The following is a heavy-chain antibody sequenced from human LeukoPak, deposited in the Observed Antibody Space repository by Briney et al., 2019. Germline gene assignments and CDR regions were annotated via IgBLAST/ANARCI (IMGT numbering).Heavy chain of an antibody. CDR1: GYSISSGYY. V-gene: IGHV4-38-2*02. CDR2: IFYTGST. J-gene: IGHJ6*03. Sequence: PSETLSFTCSVSGYSISSGYYGGWIRQPPVKGLGWIGNIFYTGSTYYNPSLKSRVTMSVDTSKNQFALRLSSVTAADTAVYYCARLLSPHSGAYYYYYMDVWGKGTTVTISS. CDR3: ARLLSPHSGAYYYYYMDV. D-gene: IGHD2/OR15-2a*01.